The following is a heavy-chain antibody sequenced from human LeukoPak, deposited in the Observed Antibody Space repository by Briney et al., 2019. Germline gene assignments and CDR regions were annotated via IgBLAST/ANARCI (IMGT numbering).Heavy chain of an antibody. CDR1: GGTFSSYV. CDR2: IIPIFGTA. Sequence: SVKVSCKASGGTFSSYVISWVRQAPGQGLEWMGGIIPIFGTANYAQKFQGRVTITADESTSTAYMELSSLRSEDTAVYYCATPLGDIGIVSIAIPGAFEIWGQGTMVTVSS. D-gene: IGHD2-2*01. J-gene: IGHJ3*02. CDR3: ATPLGDIGIVSIAIPGAFEI. V-gene: IGHV1-69*01.